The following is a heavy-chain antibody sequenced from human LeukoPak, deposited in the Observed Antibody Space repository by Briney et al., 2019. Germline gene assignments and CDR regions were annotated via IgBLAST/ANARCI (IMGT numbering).Heavy chain of an antibody. D-gene: IGHD6-13*01. Sequence: GASVKVSCKASGYTFTGYYMHWVRQAPGQGLEWVGLINPSSGGTNYAQEFRGRVTMTRDTSISTAYMELSRLRSDDTAVYYCARDPATKGSSSWYVLGWFDPWGQGTLVTASS. J-gene: IGHJ5*02. V-gene: IGHV1-2*02. CDR3: ARDPATKGSSSWYVLGWFDP. CDR2: INPSSGGT. CDR1: GYTFTGYY.